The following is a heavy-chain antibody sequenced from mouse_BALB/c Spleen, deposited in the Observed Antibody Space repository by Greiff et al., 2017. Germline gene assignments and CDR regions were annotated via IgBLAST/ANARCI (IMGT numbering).Heavy chain of an antibody. Sequence: VQLQQSGTVLARPGASVKMSCKASGYTFTSYWMHWVKQRPGQGLEWIGAIYPGNSDTSYNQKFKGKAKLTAVTSTSTAYMELSSLTNEDSAVYYCTEKPNYYGSSYFDVWGAGTTVTVSS. J-gene: IGHJ1*01. CDR1: GYTFTSYW. CDR3: TEKPNYYGSSYFDV. CDR2: IYPGNSDT. D-gene: IGHD1-1*01. V-gene: IGHV1-5*01.